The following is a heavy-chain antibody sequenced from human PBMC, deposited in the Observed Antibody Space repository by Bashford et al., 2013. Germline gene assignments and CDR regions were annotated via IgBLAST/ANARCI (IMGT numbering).Heavy chain of an antibody. V-gene: IGHV2-70*12. CDR3: AHKQYSNCFDQ. D-gene: IGHD1-26*01. Sequence: SGPTLVKPTETLTLTCTVSGFSLSNARMGVSWIRQPPGKALEWLALIDWGDGRLYNTSLRTRLTISKDTSKYQVVLRMTNMAPVDTATYYCAHKQYSNCFDQWGQGILVTVSS. J-gene: IGHJ4*02. CDR2: IDWGDGR. CDR1: GFSLSNARMG.